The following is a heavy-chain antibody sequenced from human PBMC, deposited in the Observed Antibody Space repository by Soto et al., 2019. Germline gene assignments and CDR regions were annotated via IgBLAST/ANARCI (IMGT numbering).Heavy chain of an antibody. CDR3: ARDWKGAGGFDA. CDR2: IGADNGDT. J-gene: IGHJ5*02. D-gene: IGHD1-1*01. CDR1: GYTFSTYG. Sequence: QVQLVQSGAEVKKPGASVKVSCKASGYTFSTYGFSWVRQAPGQGLEWMGWIGADNGDTNYAQNFQGRVTMTTDTSTSTCYNVLRSRTSDDAGGYFCARDWKGAGGFDAWGEGTRVTVAS. V-gene: IGHV1-18*01.